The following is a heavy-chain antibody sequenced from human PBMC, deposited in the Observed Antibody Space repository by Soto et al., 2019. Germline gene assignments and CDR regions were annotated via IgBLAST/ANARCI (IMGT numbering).Heavy chain of an antibody. Sequence: GGSLRLSCAASGFTFSSYSMNWVRQAPWKGLEWVSSISTSGSYIYYADSLKGRFTTSRDNAKNSLYLQMNSLRAEDTSVYYCARAYGGSTDWYFDLWGRGTLVTVSS. J-gene: IGHJ2*01. D-gene: IGHD1-26*01. CDR3: ARAYGGSTDWYFDL. V-gene: IGHV3-21*01. CDR2: ISTSGSYI. CDR1: GFTFSSYS.